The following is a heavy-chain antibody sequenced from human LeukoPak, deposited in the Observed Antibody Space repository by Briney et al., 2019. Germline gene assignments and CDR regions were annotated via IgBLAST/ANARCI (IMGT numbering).Heavy chain of an antibody. J-gene: IGHJ5*02. CDR2: IYYSGST. CDR3: ARQDYYDSSGYQIHNWFDP. Sequence: SETLSLTCTVSGGSISSSSYYWGWIRQPPGKGLEWIGGIYYSGSTYYNPSLKSRVTISVDTSKNQFSLKLSSVTAADTAVYYCARQDYYDSSGYQIHNWFDPWGQGTLVTVAS. V-gene: IGHV4-39*01. CDR1: GGSISSSSYY. D-gene: IGHD3-22*01.